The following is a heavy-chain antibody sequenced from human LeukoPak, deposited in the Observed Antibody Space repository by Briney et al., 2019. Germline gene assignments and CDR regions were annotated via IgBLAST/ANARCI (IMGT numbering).Heavy chain of an antibody. CDR3: ARDLIVGTTIRYYFDY. V-gene: IGHV3-21*01. Sequence: GGSLRLSCAASGFTFSRYSMNWVRQAPGKGLEWVSSISSSSSYIYYADSVKGRFTISRDNAKNSLYLQMNSLRAEDTAVYYCARDLIVGTTIRYYFDYWGQGTLVTVSS. J-gene: IGHJ4*02. CDR1: GFTFSRYS. D-gene: IGHD1-26*01. CDR2: ISSSSSYI.